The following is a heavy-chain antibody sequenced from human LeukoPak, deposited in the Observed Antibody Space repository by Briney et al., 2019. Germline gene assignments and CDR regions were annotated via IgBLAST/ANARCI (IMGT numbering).Heavy chain of an antibody. V-gene: IGHV3-64*01. CDR1: GFIFSSYS. D-gene: IGHD3-16*01. J-gene: IGHJ3*02. Sequence: GGSLRLSCTASGFIFSSYSMHWVRQAPGKGLEFVSAISSNGGSTFYANSVKGRFTISRDTSKNTLYLQMGSLRAEDMAVYYCARVGDFSVAAFDIWGQGTMVTVSS. CDR2: ISSNGGST. CDR3: ARVGDFSVAAFDI.